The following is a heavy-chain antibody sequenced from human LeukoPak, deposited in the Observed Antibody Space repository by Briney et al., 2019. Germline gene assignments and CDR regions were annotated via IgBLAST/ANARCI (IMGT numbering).Heavy chain of an antibody. J-gene: IGHJ5*02. V-gene: IGHV3-21*01. D-gene: IGHD6-13*01. Sequence: PGGSLRLSCAASGFTFSSYSMNWVRQAPGKGLEWVSSISSSSSYIYYADSVKGRFTISRDNAKNSLYLQMNSLRAEDTAVYYCARTAAAANCFDPWGQGTLATVSS. CDR1: GFTFSSYS. CDR2: ISSSSSYI. CDR3: ARTAAAANCFDP.